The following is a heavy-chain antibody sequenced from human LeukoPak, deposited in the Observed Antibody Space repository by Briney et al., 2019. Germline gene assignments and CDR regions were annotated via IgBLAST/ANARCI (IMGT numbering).Heavy chain of an antibody. CDR3: ARTYSSSSPDY. V-gene: IGHV3-9*01. CDR1: GFTFDDYA. CDR2: ISWNSGSI. Sequence: GGSLRLSCAASGFTFDDYAMHWVRQAPGKGLEWVSGISWNSGSIGYADSVKGRFTISRDNAKNSLYLQMNSLRAEDTALYYCARTYSSSSPDYWGQGTLVTVSS. D-gene: IGHD6-13*01. J-gene: IGHJ4*02.